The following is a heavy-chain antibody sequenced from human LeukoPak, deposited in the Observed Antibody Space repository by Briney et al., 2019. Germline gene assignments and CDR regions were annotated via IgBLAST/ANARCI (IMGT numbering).Heavy chain of an antibody. D-gene: IGHD2-2*01. CDR2: ISYDGSNK. Sequence: GGSLRLSCAASGFTFSSYAMHWVRQAPGKGLEWVAVISYDGSNKYYADSVKGRFTISRDNSKNTLYLQMNSLRAEDTAGYDCARGGGGYCSSTSCLKNWFDPWGQGTLVAVSS. CDR3: ARGGGGYCSSTSCLKNWFDP. J-gene: IGHJ5*02. V-gene: IGHV3-30-3*01. CDR1: GFTFSSYA.